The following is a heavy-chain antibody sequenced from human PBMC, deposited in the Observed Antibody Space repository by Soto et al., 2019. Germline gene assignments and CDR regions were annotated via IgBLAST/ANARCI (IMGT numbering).Heavy chain of an antibody. D-gene: IGHD3-9*01. CDR2: ITGSGGST. V-gene: IGHV3-23*01. CDR3: AKDPFYDILTGYYLDY. J-gene: IGHJ4*02. CDR1: GFTFSRYA. Sequence: EVHLLESGGGLVQPGGSLRLSCAASGFTFSRYAMSWVRQAPGKGLEWVSAITGSGGSTYYADSVKGRFTISRDNSKNTVYLQMNSLRAEDTAVYYCAKDPFYDILTGYYLDYWGQGTLVTVSS.